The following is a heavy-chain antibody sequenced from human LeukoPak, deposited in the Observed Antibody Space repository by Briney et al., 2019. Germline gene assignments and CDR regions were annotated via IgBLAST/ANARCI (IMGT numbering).Heavy chain of an antibody. D-gene: IGHD6-13*01. CDR3: AREYSSSWYEYWFDP. V-gene: IGHV1-2*02. J-gene: IGHJ5*02. CDR1: GYTFTGYY. Sequence: PRASVKVSCKASGYTFTGYYMHWVRQAPGQGLEWTGWINPNSGGTNYAQKFQGRVTMTRDTSISTAYMELSRLRSDDTAVYYCAREYSSSWYEYWFDPWGQGTLVTVSS. CDR2: INPNSGGT.